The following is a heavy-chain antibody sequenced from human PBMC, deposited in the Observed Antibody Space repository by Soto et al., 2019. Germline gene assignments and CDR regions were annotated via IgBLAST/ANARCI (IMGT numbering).Heavy chain of an antibody. CDR2: ISGGGGST. CDR3: AKAVTLVRGINPYSYGLDV. V-gene: IGHV3-23*01. CDR1: GFPFSSYV. D-gene: IGHD3-10*01. Sequence: GGSLRLSCAVSGFPFSSYVMTWVRQAPGRGLEWVSVISGGGGSTNYAESVKGRFTISRDNSENTLYLQMNSLRAEDTAVYYCAKAVTLVRGINPYSYGLDVWGQGTTVTVSS. J-gene: IGHJ6*02.